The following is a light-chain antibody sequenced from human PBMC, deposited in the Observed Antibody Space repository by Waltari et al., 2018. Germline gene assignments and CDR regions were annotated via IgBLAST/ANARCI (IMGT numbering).Light chain of an antibody. V-gene: IGLV2-23*01. CDR1: SSDIGRYNL. CDR2: AAS. J-gene: IGLJ2*01. CDR3: CSYAGSSTLV. Sequence: QSALSQPASVSGSPGQSITISCTGTSSDIGRYNLVSWYQQHQGKAPKLMIYAASKRPSGVVKRFSGSKSGTTASVTISGVQAEDEADYYCCSYAGSSTLVFGGGTKLTVL.